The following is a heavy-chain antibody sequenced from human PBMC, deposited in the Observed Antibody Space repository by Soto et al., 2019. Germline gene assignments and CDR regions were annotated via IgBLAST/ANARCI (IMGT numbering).Heavy chain of an antibody. D-gene: IGHD3-10*01. CDR3: AKDGSELWFGESPNWFDP. Sequence: PGGSLRLSCAASGVTFSSYAMSWVRQAPGKGLEWVSAISGSGGSTYYADSVKGRFTISRDNSKNTLYLQMNSLRAEDTAVYYCAKDGSELWFGESPNWFDPWGQGTLVTVSS. CDR2: ISGSGGST. CDR1: GVTFSSYA. J-gene: IGHJ5*02. V-gene: IGHV3-23*01.